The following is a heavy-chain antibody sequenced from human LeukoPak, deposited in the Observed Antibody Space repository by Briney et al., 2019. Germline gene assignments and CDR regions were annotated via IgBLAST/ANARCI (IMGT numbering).Heavy chain of an antibody. CDR3: ARRRGGNSDPLDY. D-gene: IGHD4-23*01. J-gene: IGHJ4*02. Sequence: SETLSLTCTVSAGSISSGTYYWHWIRQPPGKGLEWIGSIYYSGNTYYNPSLKSRVTIFVDTSSNQFSLKLTSVTAADTAMYYCARRRGGNSDPLDYWGQGTLVTVSS. CDR2: IYYSGNT. V-gene: IGHV4-39*01. CDR1: AGSISSGTYY.